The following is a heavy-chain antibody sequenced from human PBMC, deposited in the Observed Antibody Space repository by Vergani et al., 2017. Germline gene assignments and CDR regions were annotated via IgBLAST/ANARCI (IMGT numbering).Heavy chain of an antibody. CDR1: GGPSSSYA. J-gene: IGHJ2*01. CDR3: AGVSSWYFDL. V-gene: IGHV1-69*04. Sequence: QVQLVQSGAEVKKPGSSVPVPCKASGGPSSSYAISWVRQAPGQGLEWMGRNIPILGLANNAQKFQGRVTITADKATSTAYMELSGLRSEDTAVYYCAGVSSWYFDLWGRGTLVTVSS. CDR2: NIPILGLA.